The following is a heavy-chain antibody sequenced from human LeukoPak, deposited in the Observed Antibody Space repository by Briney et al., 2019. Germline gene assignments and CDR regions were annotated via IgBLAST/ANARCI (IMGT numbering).Heavy chain of an antibody. V-gene: IGHV4-34*01. J-gene: IGHJ4*02. D-gene: IGHD4-17*01. Sequence: PSETLSLTCAVYGGSFSGYYWSWIRQPPGKGLEWIGEINHSGSTNYNPSLKSRVTMSVDTSKNQFSLKLSSVTAADTAVYYCARDRGLRGLYDYWGQGTLVTVSS. CDR1: GGSFSGYY. CDR3: ARDRGLRGLYDY. CDR2: INHSGST.